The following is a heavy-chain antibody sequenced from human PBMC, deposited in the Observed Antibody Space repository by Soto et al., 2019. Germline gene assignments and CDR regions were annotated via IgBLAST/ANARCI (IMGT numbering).Heavy chain of an antibody. CDR3: ARGLYYDSSGYASPFYY. D-gene: IGHD3-22*01. V-gene: IGHV1-69*13. CDR2: IIPIFGTA. J-gene: IGHJ4*02. CDR1: GGTFSSYA. Sequence: SVKVSCKASGGTFSSYAISWVRQAPGQGLEWMGGIIPIFGTANYAQKFQGRVTITADESTSTAYMELSSLRSEDTAVYYCARGLYYDSSGYASPFYYWGQGTLVTVSS.